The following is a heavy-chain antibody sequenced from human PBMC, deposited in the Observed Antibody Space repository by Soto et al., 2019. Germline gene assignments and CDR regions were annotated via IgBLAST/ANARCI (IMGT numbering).Heavy chain of an antibody. J-gene: IGHJ4*02. CDR1: GFTFSSYS. Sequence: EVQLVESGGGLVKPGGSLRLSCAASGFTFSSYSMNWVRQAPGKGLEWVSSISSSSSYIYYADSVKGRFTISRDNAKNSLYLQMNSLRAEDTAVDYCAREGGYCSSTSCYVRKDDVFDYWGQGTLVTVSS. CDR3: AREGGYCSSTSCYVRKDDVFDY. V-gene: IGHV3-21*01. D-gene: IGHD2-2*01. CDR2: ISSSSSYI.